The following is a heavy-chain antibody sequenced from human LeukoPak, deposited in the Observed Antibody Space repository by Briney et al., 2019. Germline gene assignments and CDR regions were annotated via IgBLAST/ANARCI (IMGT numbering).Heavy chain of an antibody. CDR1: DGSITSYY. J-gene: IGHJ5*02. CDR3: ARAVDNSIDL. D-gene: IGHD2/OR15-2a*01. CDR2: VHYHGTT. V-gene: IGHV4-59*04. Sequence: PSQTLSLTCDVSDGSITSYYWGWASQPPGKGLEYNGTVHYHGTTYFNPSLRGRLTMSVDTSKNQVSLKLNSVTAADTALYYCARAVDNSIDLWGQGFLVTVSS.